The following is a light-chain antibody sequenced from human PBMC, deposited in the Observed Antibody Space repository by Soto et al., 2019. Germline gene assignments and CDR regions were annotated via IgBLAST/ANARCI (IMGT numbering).Light chain of an antibody. V-gene: IGLV1-40*01. CDR2: GNR. CDR3: NSYGGNTNVV. J-gene: IGLJ2*01. Sequence: QSVLTQPPSVSGAPGQRVTISCTGNSSNLGAGYDVHWYQQLPGAAPKLVIFGNRNRPSGVPERFSGSKSGNTASLTVSGLQPDDEADYYCNSYGGNTNVVFGGGTKLTVL. CDR1: SSNLGAGYD.